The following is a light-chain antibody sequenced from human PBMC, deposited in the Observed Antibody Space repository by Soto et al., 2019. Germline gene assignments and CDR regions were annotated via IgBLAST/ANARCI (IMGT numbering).Light chain of an antibody. J-gene: IGKJ1*01. CDR2: GAS. CDR3: QQYDSSPRT. Sequence: EIVLTQYPGTLSLSPGESATLSCRASQTIMNNYLAWYQQKPGQAPRLLIFGASSRATGIPDRFSGSGSGTDFTLTISRLEPEDFAVYYCQQYDSSPRTFGQGTKVDIK. V-gene: IGKV3-20*01. CDR1: QTIMNNY.